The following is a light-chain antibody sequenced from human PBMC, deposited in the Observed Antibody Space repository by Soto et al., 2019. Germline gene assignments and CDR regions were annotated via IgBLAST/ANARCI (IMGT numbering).Light chain of an antibody. CDR1: QSISSY. Sequence: DIQMTQSPSSLSASVGDRVTITCRVSQSISSYLNWYQQQPGKAPKLLXYAASSLQSGVPSRFSGSGSGTDFTLTISSLQTEDFANYYCQQSYRTLDWTFGQGTKVDIK. J-gene: IGKJ1*01. CDR3: QQSYRTLDWT. CDR2: AAS. V-gene: IGKV1-39*01.